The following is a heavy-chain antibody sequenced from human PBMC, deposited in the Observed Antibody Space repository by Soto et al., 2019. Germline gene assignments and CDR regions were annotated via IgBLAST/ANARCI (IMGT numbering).Heavy chain of an antibody. CDR1: GGTFSSYT. CDR3: ATRAADSSSWYGFDP. Sequence: QVQLVQSGAEVKKPGSSVKVSCKASGGTFSSYTISWVRQAPGQGLEWVGRIIPIRGIANYAQKVQGRVTITEDKSTSTAYMELSSLRSEDTAVYYCATRAADSSSWYGFDPWGQGTLVTVSS. V-gene: IGHV1-69*02. J-gene: IGHJ5*02. CDR2: IIPIRGIA. D-gene: IGHD6-13*01.